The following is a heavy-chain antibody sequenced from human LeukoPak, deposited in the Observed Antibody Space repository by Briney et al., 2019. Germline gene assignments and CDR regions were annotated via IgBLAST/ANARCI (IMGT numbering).Heavy chain of an antibody. CDR3: ARTGGYSYGFAFDI. CDR2: INPNSGGT. Sequence: ASVKVSCKASGYTFTGYYMHWVRQAPGQGLEWMGWINPNSGGTNYAQKFQGRVTMTRDTSISTAYMELSRLRSDDTAVYYCARTGGYSYGFAFDIWGQGTMVTVSS. CDR1: GYTFTGYY. D-gene: IGHD5-18*01. J-gene: IGHJ3*02. V-gene: IGHV1-2*02.